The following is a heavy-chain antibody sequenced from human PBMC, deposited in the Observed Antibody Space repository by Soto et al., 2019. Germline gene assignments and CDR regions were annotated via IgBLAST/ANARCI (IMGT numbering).Heavy chain of an antibody. D-gene: IGHD3-10*01. Sequence: EVQLVESGGGLVQPGGSLRLSCAASQFSFSKYWMSWVRQAPGKGLEWVASIKQDGSAKYYVDSVKGRFTISRDNAKDSLYLQMNSLRAEDTDTYYCSRTIVFGSAMGFDYWGQGTLVSVSS. V-gene: IGHV3-7*01. J-gene: IGHJ4*02. CDR2: IKQDGSAK. CDR3: SRTIVFGSAMGFDY. CDR1: QFSFSKYW.